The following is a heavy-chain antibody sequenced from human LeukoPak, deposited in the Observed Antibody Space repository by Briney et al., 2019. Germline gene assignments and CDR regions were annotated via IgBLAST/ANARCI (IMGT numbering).Heavy chain of an antibody. J-gene: IGHJ5*02. CDR3: ARVMAARREDLNWFDP. D-gene: IGHD6-6*01. Sequence: PSETLSLTCTVSGGSISSSGSYWGWIRQPPGKGLEWIGSSYYSGNTYNPSLKSRVTISVDHSKNQFSLNLTSVNAADTAVYYCARVMAARREDLNWFDPWGQGTLVTVSS. V-gene: IGHV4-39*07. CDR2: SYYSGNT. CDR1: GGSISSSGSY.